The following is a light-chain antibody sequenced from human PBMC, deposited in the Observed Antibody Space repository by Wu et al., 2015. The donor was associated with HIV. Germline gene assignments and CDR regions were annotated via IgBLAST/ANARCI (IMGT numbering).Light chain of an antibody. CDR3: QQYNNWPRHT. CDR2: DAS. Sequence: EVVMTQSSATLSVSPGETATLFCRASQGVSTNLAWYQQKPGRAPRLLIYDASTRATGTPGRFSGRGSGTEFTLTINSMQSEDFAIYYCQQYNNWPRHTFGQGTKLEI. V-gene: IGKV3-15*01. CDR1: QGVSTN. J-gene: IGKJ2*01.